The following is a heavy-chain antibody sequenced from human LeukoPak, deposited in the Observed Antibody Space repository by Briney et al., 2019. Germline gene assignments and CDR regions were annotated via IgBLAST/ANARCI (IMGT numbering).Heavy chain of an antibody. CDR3: AKDQNGIVGAIWYFDY. Sequence: PGRSLRLSYAASGFTFSSYGMHWVRQAPGKGLEWVAVISYDGSNKYYADPVKGRFTISRDNSKNTLYLQMNSLRAEDTAVYYCAKDQNGIVGAIWYFDYWGQGTLVTVSS. J-gene: IGHJ4*02. V-gene: IGHV3-30*18. D-gene: IGHD1-26*01. CDR2: ISYDGSNK. CDR1: GFTFSSYG.